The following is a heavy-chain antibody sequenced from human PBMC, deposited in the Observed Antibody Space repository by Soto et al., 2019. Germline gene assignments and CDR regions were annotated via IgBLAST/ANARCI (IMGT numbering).Heavy chain of an antibody. CDR1: GFTFSSYA. V-gene: IGHV3-30-3*01. J-gene: IGHJ6*02. D-gene: IGHD2-2*01. CDR3: ARDKAAATLYGMDV. Sequence: GGSLRLSCAASGFTFSSYAMHWVRQAPGKGLEWVAVISYDGSNKYYADSVKGRFTISRDNSKNTLYLQMNSLRAEDTAVYYCARDKAAATLYGMDVWGQGTTVTV. CDR2: ISYDGSNK.